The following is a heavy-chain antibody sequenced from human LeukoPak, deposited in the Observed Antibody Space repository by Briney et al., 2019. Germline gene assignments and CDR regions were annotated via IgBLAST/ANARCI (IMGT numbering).Heavy chain of an antibody. CDR1: GGSFSGYY. D-gene: IGHD3-3*01. CDR2: INHSGST. J-gene: IGHJ4*02. CDR3: ARDLPHYDFWSGYSSTGQFDY. Sequence: SETLSLTCAVYGGSFSGYYWSWIRQPPGKGLEWIGEINHSGSTNYNPSLKSRVTISVHTSQNQFSLKLSYVTAADTAVYYCARDLPHYDFWSGYSSTGQFDYWGQGTLVTVSS. V-gene: IGHV4-34*01.